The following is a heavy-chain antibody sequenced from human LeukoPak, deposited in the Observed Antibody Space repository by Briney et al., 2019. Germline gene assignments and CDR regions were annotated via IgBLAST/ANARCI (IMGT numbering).Heavy chain of an antibody. V-gene: IGHV3-7*01. CDR3: ARQRAKVN. D-gene: IGHD4-23*01. Sequence: GLQRVGNIKQNGSEKYYVGSVKGRFTISRDNAKNSLYLQMNSLRAEDTAVYYCARQRAKVNWGQGTLVTVSS. CDR2: IKQNGSEK. J-gene: IGHJ4*02.